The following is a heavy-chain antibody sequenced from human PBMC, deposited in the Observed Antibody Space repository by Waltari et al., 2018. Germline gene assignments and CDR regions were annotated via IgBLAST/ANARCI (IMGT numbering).Heavy chain of an antibody. CDR3: ARQRPAALVAWFDS. J-gene: IGHJ5*01. CDR2: FDDSGNS. CDR1: GYSISRSAYY. Sequence: QLQLQESGPGLVKPSETLSLSCTVSGYSISRSAYYWGWIRQPPGKGLEWIGSFDDSGNSYYNPSLKSRVDISTDTSKNQLSLRLTSVTAADSAVYHCARQRPAALVAWFDSWGQGTPVIVSS. V-gene: IGHV4-39*07. D-gene: IGHD2-2*01.